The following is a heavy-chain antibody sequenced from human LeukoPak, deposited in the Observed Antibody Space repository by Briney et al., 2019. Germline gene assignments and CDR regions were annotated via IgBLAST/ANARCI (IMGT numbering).Heavy chain of an antibody. CDR3: ASLIYSGYVDY. D-gene: IGHD1-26*01. J-gene: IGHJ4*02. CDR2: IKQDGSEK. Sequence: GGSLRLSCAASGFTFSSYWMSWFRQAPGKGLEWVANIKQDGSEKYYVDSVKGRFTISRDNAKNSLYLQMNSLRAEDTAVYYCASLIYSGYVDYWGQGTLVTVSS. V-gene: IGHV3-7*01. CDR1: GFTFSSYW.